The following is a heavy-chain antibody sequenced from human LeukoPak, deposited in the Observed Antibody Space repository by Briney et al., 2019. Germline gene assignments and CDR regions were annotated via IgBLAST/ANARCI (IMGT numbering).Heavy chain of an antibody. CDR2: MNPNSGNT. J-gene: IGHJ4*02. V-gene: IGHV1-8*01. D-gene: IGHD2-2*01. CDR1: GYTFTSYD. CDR3: ARVLVCSSTSCRGPLAY. Sequence: ASVKVSCKASGYTFTSYDINWVRQATGQGLERMGWMNPNSGNTGYAQKFQGRVTMTRNTSISTAYMELSSLRSEDTAVYYCARVLVCSSTSCRGPLAYWGQGTLVTVSS.